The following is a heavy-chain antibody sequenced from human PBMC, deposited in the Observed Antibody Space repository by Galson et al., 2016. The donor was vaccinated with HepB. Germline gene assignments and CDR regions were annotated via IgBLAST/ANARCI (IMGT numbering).Heavy chain of an antibody. D-gene: IGHD1-26*01. CDR1: GYTFITYY. V-gene: IGHV1-46*01. CDR3: ARESGAYYIHSDY. Sequence: SVKVSCKASGYTFITYYMHWVRQAPGQGPEWMGIINPSGGDATYAQRFQGRLTLTRDSSTSTFYMELSSLSFEDTAVYYCARESGAYYIHSDYWGQGTLVTVSP. J-gene: IGHJ4*02. CDR2: INPSGGDA.